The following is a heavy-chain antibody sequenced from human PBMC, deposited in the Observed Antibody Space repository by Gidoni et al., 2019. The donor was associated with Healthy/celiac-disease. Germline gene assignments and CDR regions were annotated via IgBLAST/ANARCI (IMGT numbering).Heavy chain of an antibody. D-gene: IGHD3-10*01. CDR2: ISYDGSNK. V-gene: IGHV3-30-3*01. Sequence: QVQLVESGGGVVQPGRSLRLSCAASGFTFSSYAMHWVRQAPGKGLEWVAVISYDGSNKYYADSVKGRFTISRDNSKNTLYLQMNSLRAEDTAVYYCARDSAGVMVRGVITLHFDYWGQGTLVTVSS. J-gene: IGHJ4*02. CDR1: GFTFSSYA. CDR3: ARDSAGVMVRGVITLHFDY.